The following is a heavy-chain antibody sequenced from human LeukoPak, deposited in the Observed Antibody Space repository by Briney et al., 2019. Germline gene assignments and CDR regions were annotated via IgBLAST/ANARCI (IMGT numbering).Heavy chain of an antibody. CDR1: GFTFSSHG. CDR2: ITGSGDGT. Sequence: PGGSLRLSCAASGFTFSSHGMTWVRQAPGKGLEWVAAITGSGDGTYYADSVKGRFTISRDNSKNTLYLQMKTLRAEDTAVYYCARLYSSSDVWGKGTPVTVSS. CDR3: ARLYSSSDV. D-gene: IGHD6-6*01. V-gene: IGHV3-23*01. J-gene: IGHJ6*04.